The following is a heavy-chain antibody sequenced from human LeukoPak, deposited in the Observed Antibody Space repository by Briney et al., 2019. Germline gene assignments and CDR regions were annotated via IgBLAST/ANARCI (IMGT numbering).Heavy chain of an antibody. CDR1: GFIFSSYG. V-gene: IGHV3-33*06. Sequence: GRSLRLSCAASGFIFSSYGMHWVRQAPGKGLEWVAVIRYDGSNKYYADSVKGRFTISRDNSKNTLYLQMNSLRAEDTAVYYCAKDGPTCSGGSCPGSYFDYWGQGTLVTVSS. CDR3: AKDGPTCSGGSCPGSYFDY. J-gene: IGHJ4*02. CDR2: IRYDGSNK. D-gene: IGHD2-15*01.